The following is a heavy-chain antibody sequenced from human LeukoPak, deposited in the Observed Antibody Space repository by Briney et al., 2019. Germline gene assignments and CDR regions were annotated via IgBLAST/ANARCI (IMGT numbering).Heavy chain of an antibody. D-gene: IGHD6-13*01. CDR2: IYYSGST. Sequence: SETLSLTCTVSGDSISPYYWSWIRQPPGKGLEWIGYIYYSGSTNYNPSLKSRVTISVDTSKNQFSLKLSSVTAADTAVYYCARTRYSSSWYYFDYWGQGTLVTVSS. V-gene: IGHV4-59*01. CDR3: ARTRYSSSWYYFDY. J-gene: IGHJ4*02. CDR1: GDSISPYY.